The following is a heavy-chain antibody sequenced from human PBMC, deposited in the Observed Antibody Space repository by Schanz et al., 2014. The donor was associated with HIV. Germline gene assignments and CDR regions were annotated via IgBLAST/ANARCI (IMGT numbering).Heavy chain of an antibody. CDR1: GFSVTQGY. Sequence: QVQLVESGGGVVQPGRSLRLSCAASGFSVTQGYISWVRQSPGKGLEWIGEISHSGNTNYNPSLRSRVSMSVDTSKNKFSVKLKSITAADTAVYYCARGGILLLRGVSNWFDPRGQGTLVIVSS. J-gene: IGHJ5*02. D-gene: IGHD3-10*01. CDR2: ISHSGNT. CDR3: ARGGILLLRGVSNWFDP. V-gene: IGHV4-34*01.